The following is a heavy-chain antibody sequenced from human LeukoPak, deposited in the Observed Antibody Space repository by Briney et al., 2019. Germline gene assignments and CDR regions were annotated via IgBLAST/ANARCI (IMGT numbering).Heavy chain of an antibody. Sequence: PGGSLRLSCAASGFTFSSHSMNWVRQAPGKGLEWVSSISISSSYIYYADSVKGRFTISRDNAKNSLYLQMNSLRAEDTAVYYCARSVVVASLDYWGQGTLVTVSS. J-gene: IGHJ4*02. V-gene: IGHV3-21*01. CDR1: GFTFSSHS. CDR2: ISISSSYI. D-gene: IGHD6-6*01. CDR3: ARSVVVASLDY.